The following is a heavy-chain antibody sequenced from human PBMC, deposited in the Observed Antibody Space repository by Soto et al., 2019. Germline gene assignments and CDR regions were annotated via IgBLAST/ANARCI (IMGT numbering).Heavy chain of an antibody. V-gene: IGHV3-13*05. Sequence: PGGSLRLSCAASGFTFSSYDMHWVRQATGKGLEWVSAIGTAGDPYYPGSVKGRFTISRENAKNSLYLQMNSLRAGDTAVYYCARDTDYGGSKRRSPCGMDVWGQGTTVTVSS. J-gene: IGHJ6*02. CDR1: GFTFSSYD. CDR3: ARDTDYGGSKRRSPCGMDV. D-gene: IGHD4-17*01. CDR2: IGTAGDP.